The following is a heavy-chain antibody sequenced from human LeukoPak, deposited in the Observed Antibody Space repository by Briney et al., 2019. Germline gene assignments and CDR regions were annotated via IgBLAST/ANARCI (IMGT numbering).Heavy chain of an antibody. CDR1: GFTFSSYS. CDR3: ARALALRFLEYYFYYMDV. CDR2: ISSSGNTV. J-gene: IGHJ6*03. Sequence: GGSLTLSCAASGFTFSSYSMNWVRQAPGKGLEWVSSISSSGNTVYFADSVKGRFTISRDNAKTSLYLQMNSLRAEDTAVYYCARALALRFLEYYFYYMDVWGKGTTVTVSS. V-gene: IGHV3-48*01. D-gene: IGHD3-3*01.